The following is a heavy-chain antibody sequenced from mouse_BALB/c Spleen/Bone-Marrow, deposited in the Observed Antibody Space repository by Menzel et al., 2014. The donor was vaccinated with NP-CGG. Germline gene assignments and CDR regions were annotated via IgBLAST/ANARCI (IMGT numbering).Heavy chain of an antibody. V-gene: IGHV1-77*01. CDR3: ARSPNWDPYYAVDS. CDR2: IYPGSGST. J-gene: IGHJ4*01. D-gene: IGHD4-1*01. CDR1: GYTFTDYV. Sequence: QVQLKESGPELVKPGASVKMSCKASGYTFTDYVISWVKQRTGQGLEWIGEIYPGSGSTYSNEKFKGKATLTADKSSNTAYMQFSSLTSEDSAVYFCARSPNWDPYYAVDSWGQGTSVTVSS.